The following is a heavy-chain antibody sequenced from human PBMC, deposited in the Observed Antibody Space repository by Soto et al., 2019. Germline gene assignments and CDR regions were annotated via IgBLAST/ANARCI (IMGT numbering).Heavy chain of an antibody. CDR2: ISYDGSNK. CDR1: GFTFSSYG. D-gene: IGHD2-2*01. J-gene: IGHJ4*02. Sequence: QVQLVESGGGVVQPGRSLRLSCAASGFTFSSYGMHWVRQAPGKGLEWVAVISYDGSNKYYADSVKGRFTISRDNSKNTLYLQMNSLRAEDTAVYYCAKVRQRNCSSTSCYDGFDYWGQGTLVTVSS. V-gene: IGHV3-30*18. CDR3: AKVRQRNCSSTSCYDGFDY.